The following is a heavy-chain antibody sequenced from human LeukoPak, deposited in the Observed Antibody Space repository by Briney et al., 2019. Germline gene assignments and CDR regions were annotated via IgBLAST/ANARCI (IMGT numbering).Heavy chain of an antibody. CDR1: GYRFSNYW. CDR3: ARRGDSDFRID. V-gene: IGHV5-51*01. Sequence: GESLKISCKGSGYRFSNYWIGWVRQMPGKGLEWMGIIYPGDSDTRYSPSFQGQVTISADTSISAAYLQWNSLEASDTAIYYCARRGDSDFRIDWGQGTLVTVSS. D-gene: IGHD2-21*02. CDR2: IYPGDSDT. J-gene: IGHJ1*01.